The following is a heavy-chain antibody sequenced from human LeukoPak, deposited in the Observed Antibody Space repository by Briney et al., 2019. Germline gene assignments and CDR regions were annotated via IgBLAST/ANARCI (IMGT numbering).Heavy chain of an antibody. CDR2: INHSGST. D-gene: IGHD3-10*01. J-gene: IGHJ4*02. V-gene: IGHV4-34*01. CDR3: ARAYGSGTAADY. Sequence: SETLSLTCADYGGSFSGYYWSRIHHPPGKRLEWIGEINHSGSTNYNPSLKSRVTISVDTSKNQFSLKLSSVTAADTAVYYCARAYGSGTAADYWGQGTLVTVSS. CDR1: GGSFSGYY.